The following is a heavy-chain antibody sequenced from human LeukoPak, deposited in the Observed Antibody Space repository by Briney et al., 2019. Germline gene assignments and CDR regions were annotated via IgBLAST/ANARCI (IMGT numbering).Heavy chain of an antibody. Sequence: GASVKVSCKASGGTFSSYAISWVRQAPGQGLEWMGGIIPIFGTANYAQKFPSRVTITTDESTSTAYMELSSLRSEDTAVYYCARGVDILTGLNPSDGERWGQGTLVTVSS. V-gene: IGHV1-69*05. D-gene: IGHD3-9*01. J-gene: IGHJ4*02. CDR1: GGTFSSYA. CDR2: IIPIFGTA. CDR3: ARGVDILTGLNPSDGER.